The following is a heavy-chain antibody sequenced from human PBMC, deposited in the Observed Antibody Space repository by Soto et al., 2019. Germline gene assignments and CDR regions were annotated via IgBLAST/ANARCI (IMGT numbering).Heavy chain of an antibody. D-gene: IGHD6-13*01. V-gene: IGHV4-39*01. CDR2: IYYSGST. CDR3: ARHRVPSSSNWSFDS. CDR1: GGSISGSGYY. J-gene: IGHJ4*02. Sequence: QLQLQESGLGLVKSSETLSLTCTVSGGSISGSGYYWGWIRQPPGKGLEWIGSIYYSGSTFNNPSLTSRVTMSVATPQNQFSLVLSSATAADTAVYYCARHRVPSSSNWSFDSWGQATLVTVSS.